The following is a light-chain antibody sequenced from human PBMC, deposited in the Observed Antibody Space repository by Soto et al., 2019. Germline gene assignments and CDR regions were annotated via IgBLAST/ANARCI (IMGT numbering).Light chain of an antibody. CDR2: DAS. CDR1: QSVTSY. J-gene: IGKJ5*01. CDR3: QQRSNFPT. V-gene: IGKV3-11*01. Sequence: EIVLTQSPATLSLSPGERATLSCRASQSVTSYLAWYQQRPGQAPRLLIYDASRRATGIPARFSGSGSGADFTLTISTLEPEDFAVYYCQQRSNFPTFGQGTRLEIK.